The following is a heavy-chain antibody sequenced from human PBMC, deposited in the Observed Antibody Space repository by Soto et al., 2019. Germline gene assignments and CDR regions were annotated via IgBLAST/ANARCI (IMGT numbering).Heavy chain of an antibody. D-gene: IGHD2-2*01. CDR2: IIPIFGTA. CDR3: ARDVRLYCSSTSCRNWFDP. Sequence: VQLVQSGAEVKKPGSSVKVSCKASGGTFSSYAISWVRQAPGQGLEWMGGIIPIFGTANYAQKFQGRVTITADKSTSTAYMELSSLRSEDTAVYYCARDVRLYCSSTSCRNWFDPWGQGTLVTVSS. V-gene: IGHV1-69*06. CDR1: GGTFSSYA. J-gene: IGHJ5*02.